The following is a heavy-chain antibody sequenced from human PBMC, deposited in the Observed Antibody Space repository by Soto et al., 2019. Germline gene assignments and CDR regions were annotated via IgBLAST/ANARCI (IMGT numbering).Heavy chain of an antibody. V-gene: IGHV1-18*01. CDR3: ARAGAAPYYYYGMDV. CDR1: GYTFSTSG. CDR2: ISTYNGDT. D-gene: IGHD2-15*01. J-gene: IGHJ6*02. Sequence: QVQLVQSGAEVRKPGASVKVSCKASGYTFSTSGMSWLRQAPGQGLEWMGWISTYNGDTNDAPKFQDRVTMTSDTSTSTVYMELRSQRSDDTAVYYCARAGAAPYYYYGMDVWGQGTRVTVSS.